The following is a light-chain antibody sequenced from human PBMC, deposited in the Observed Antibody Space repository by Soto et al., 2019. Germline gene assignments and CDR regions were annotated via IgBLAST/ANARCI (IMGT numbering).Light chain of an antibody. CDR2: EVN. Sequence: QSALTQPPSASGSPGQSVTISCTGTSSDVGGYKYVSWYQQHPGKAPKLMIFEVNKRPSGVPDRFSGSTSGNTASLTVSVPEAEDEADSYCSSYAGIDSLGVFGTGTKLTVL. V-gene: IGLV2-8*01. CDR3: SSYAGIDSLGV. J-gene: IGLJ1*01. CDR1: SSDVGGYKY.